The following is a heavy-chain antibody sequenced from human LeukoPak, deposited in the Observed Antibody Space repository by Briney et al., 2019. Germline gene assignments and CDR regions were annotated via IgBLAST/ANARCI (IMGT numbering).Heavy chain of an antibody. CDR1: GGTFSSYA. CDR2: IIPIFGTP. D-gene: IGHD5-18*01. J-gene: IGHJ3*02. V-gene: IGHV1-69*05. Sequence: SVKVSCKASGGTFSSYAISWVRQAPGQGLEWMGGIIPIFGTPNYAQKFQGRVTITTDESTSTACMELSSLRSEDTAVYYCARDREQLSYLGAFDIWGQGTMVTVSS. CDR3: ARDREQLSYLGAFDI.